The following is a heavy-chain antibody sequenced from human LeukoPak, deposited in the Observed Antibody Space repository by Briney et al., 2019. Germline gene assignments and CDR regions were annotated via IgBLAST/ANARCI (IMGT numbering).Heavy chain of an antibody. CDR1: GYTFTNYA. J-gene: IGHJ3*02. D-gene: IGHD2-8*01. V-gene: IGHV1-18*01. Sequence: ASVKVSCKASGYTFTNYAIEWVRQAPGQGLEWMGWISAYNGNTNYAQKLQGRVTMTTDTSTSTAYMELRSLRSDDTAVYYCAGGESYSIIVLMVYADNAFDIWGQGTMVTVSS. CDR2: ISAYNGNT. CDR3: AGGESYSIIVLMVYADNAFDI.